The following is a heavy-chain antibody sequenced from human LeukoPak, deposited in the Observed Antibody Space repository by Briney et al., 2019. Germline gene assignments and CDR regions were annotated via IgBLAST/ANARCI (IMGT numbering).Heavy chain of an antibody. CDR1: GFTFSSYG. CDR3: AREYYDFWSGYANWFDP. CDR2: IWYDGSNK. J-gene: IGHJ5*02. D-gene: IGHD3-3*01. Sequence: GSLRLSCAASGFTFSSYGMHWVRQAPGKGLEWVAVIWYDGSNKYYADSVKGRFTISRDNSKNTLYLQMNSLRAEDTAVYYCAREYYDFWSGYANWFDPWGQGTLVTVSS. V-gene: IGHV3-33*01.